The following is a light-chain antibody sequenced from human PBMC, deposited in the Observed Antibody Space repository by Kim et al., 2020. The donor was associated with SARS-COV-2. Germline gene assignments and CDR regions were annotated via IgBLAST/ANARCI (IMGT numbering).Light chain of an antibody. CDR3: QQYGTSPWT. CDR1: QSVSSSY. CDR2: GAS. V-gene: IGKV3-20*01. J-gene: IGKJ1*01. Sequence: APGERATLSCRASQSVSSSYLAWYQQKPGQAPRLLIYGASSRATGIPDRFSGSGSGTDFTLTISRLGPEDFAVYYCQQYGTSPWTFGQGTKVDIK.